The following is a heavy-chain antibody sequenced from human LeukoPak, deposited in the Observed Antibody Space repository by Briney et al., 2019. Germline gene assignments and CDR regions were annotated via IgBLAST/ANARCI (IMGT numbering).Heavy chain of an antibody. Sequence: GGSLRLSCAASEFTVSSSYMSWVRQAPGKGLEWVSIIHTDDNTYYTDSVKGRFTISRDNSKNTVYLQMNSLRTEDTAVYYCARDFASTLWFGVWGQGTLVTVSS. CDR2: IHTDDNT. J-gene: IGHJ4*02. V-gene: IGHV3-53*01. CDR3: ARDFASTLWFGV. D-gene: IGHD3-10*01. CDR1: EFTVSSSY.